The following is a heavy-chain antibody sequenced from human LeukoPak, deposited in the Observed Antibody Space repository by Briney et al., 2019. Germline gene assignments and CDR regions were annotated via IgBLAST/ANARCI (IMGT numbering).Heavy chain of an antibody. CDR3: ARGTAATAGIDY. J-gene: IGHJ4*02. CDR2: IKTEGSAQ. D-gene: IGHD6-13*01. Sequence: GGSLRLSCAASGFTFSTYWMHWVRQAPGKGLVWVSLIKTEGSAQTSEAAAKGGFTFSEDNDKNSLVLEMNSLRVEDTAVYYCARGTAATAGIDYWGQGTLVSVSS. V-gene: IGHV3-74*01. CDR1: GFTFSTYW.